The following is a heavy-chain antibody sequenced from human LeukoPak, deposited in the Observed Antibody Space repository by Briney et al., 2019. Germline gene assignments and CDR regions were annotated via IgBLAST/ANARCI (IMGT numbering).Heavy chain of an antibody. CDR3: ARDSVTTGYYYYYGMDV. V-gene: IGHV3-23*01. Sequence: TGGSLRLSCAASGFTFSSSAMSWVRQAPGKGLEWVSAISNNGGYTYYADSVQGRFTISRDNSKNTLYLQMNSLRAEDTAVYYCARDSVTTGYYYYYGMDVWGQGTTVTVSS. CDR1: GFTFSSSA. D-gene: IGHD4-11*01. CDR2: ISNNGGYT. J-gene: IGHJ6*02.